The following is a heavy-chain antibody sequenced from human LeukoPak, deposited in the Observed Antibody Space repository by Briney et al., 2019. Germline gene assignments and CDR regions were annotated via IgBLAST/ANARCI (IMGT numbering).Heavy chain of an antibody. V-gene: IGHV4-4*07. CDR3: AKASVTTSKGYYYYGMDV. Sequence: PSETLSLTCTVSGGSISSYYRSWIRQPAGKGLEWIGRIYTSGSTNYNPSLKGRVTMSVDTSKNQFSLKLSSVTAADTAVYYCAKASVTTSKGYYYYGMDVWGQGTTVTVSS. D-gene: IGHD4-17*01. J-gene: IGHJ6*02. CDR2: IYTSGST. CDR1: GGSISSYY.